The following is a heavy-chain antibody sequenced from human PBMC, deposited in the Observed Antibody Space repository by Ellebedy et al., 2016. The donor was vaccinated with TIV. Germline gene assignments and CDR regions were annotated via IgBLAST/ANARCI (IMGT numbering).Heavy chain of an antibody. D-gene: IGHD4-17*01. CDR3: ARGGGDYGHYYDGMDV. CDR2: IIPILGIA. V-gene: IGHV1-69*04. Sequence: AASVTVSCKASGCTFSSYAISWVRQAPGQGLEWMGRIIPILGIANYAQKFQGRVTITADQSTSTAYLELRSLRSDDTAVYYCARGGGDYGHYYDGMDVWGQGTTVTVSS. CDR1: GCTFSSYA. J-gene: IGHJ6*02.